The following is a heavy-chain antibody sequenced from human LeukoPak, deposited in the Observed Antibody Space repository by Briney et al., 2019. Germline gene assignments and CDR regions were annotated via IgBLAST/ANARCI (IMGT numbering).Heavy chain of an antibody. J-gene: IGHJ4*02. CDR1: GFTFSSYS. CDR2: ISSSSSYI. V-gene: IGHV3-21*01. D-gene: IGHD6-6*01. CDR3: ARVQVSSSSTIAY. Sequence: GGFLRLSCAASGFTFSSYSMNWVRQAPGKGLEWVSSISSSSSYIYYADSVKGRFTISRDNAKNSLYLQMNSLRAEDTAVYYCARVQVSSSSTIAYWGQGTLVTVSS.